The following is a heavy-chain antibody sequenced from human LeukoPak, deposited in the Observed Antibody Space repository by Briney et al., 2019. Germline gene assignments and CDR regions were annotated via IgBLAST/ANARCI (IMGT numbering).Heavy chain of an antibody. V-gene: IGHV3-53*01. J-gene: IGHJ4*02. Sequence: QSGGSLRLSCAASGFTVSGIYMSWVRQPPGKGLEWVSVIYSGGRTYYADSVKGRFTISRDNAKNTLYLQMNSLGAEDTAVYYCTRTMIRGVPVYWGQGTLVTVSS. D-gene: IGHD3-10*01. CDR2: IYSGGRT. CDR1: GFTVSGIY. CDR3: TRTMIRGVPVY.